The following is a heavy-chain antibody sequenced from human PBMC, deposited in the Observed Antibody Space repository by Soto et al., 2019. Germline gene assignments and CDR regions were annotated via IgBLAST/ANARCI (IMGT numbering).Heavy chain of an antibody. J-gene: IGHJ4*02. V-gene: IGHV1-69*13. Sequence: SVKVSCKASGGTFSSYAISWVRQAPGQGLEWMGGIIPIFGTANYAQRFQGRVTITADESTSTAYMELSSLRSEDTAVYYCARVSGSAVAGLYYFDYWGQGTLVTVSS. D-gene: IGHD6-19*01. CDR1: GGTFSSYA. CDR3: ARVSGSAVAGLYYFDY. CDR2: IIPIFGTA.